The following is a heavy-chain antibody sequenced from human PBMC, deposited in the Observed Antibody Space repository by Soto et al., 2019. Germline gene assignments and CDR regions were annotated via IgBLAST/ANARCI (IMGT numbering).Heavy chain of an antibody. V-gene: IGHV1-69*02. CDR2: IIPILGIA. CDR3: ARVVAVADYSGMDV. CDR1: GGTFSSYT. D-gene: IGHD6-19*01. J-gene: IGHJ6*02. Sequence: QVQLVQSGAEVKKPGSSVKVSCKASGGTFSSYTISWVRQAPGQGLEWMGRIIPILGIANYAQKFQGRVTITADKSTTTAYMELSSLRSEDTAVYSWARVVAVADYSGMDVGGQGPTVTVSS.